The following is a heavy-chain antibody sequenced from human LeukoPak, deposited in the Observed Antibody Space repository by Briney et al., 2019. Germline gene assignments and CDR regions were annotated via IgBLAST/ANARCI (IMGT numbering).Heavy chain of an antibody. J-gene: IGHJ3*02. Sequence: GGSLRLSCAASGFTFSSYSMNWVRQAPGKGLERVSSIRSSSSYIYYADSVKGRFTISRDNAKNSLYLQMNSLRAEDTAVYYCARDQGMATINSRSRSFDIWGQGTMVTVSS. CDR1: GFTFSSYS. V-gene: IGHV3-21*01. D-gene: IGHD5-24*01. CDR3: ARDQGMATINSRSRSFDI. CDR2: IRSSSSYI.